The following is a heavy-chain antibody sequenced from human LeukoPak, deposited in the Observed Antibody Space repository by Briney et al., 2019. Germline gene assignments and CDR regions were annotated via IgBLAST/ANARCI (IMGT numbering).Heavy chain of an antibody. CDR2: VSAAGDTT. CDR3: AKDQCRGRSCYFDY. Sequence: GGSLRLSCEASGFTSTNYAINWVRQAPGKGLEWVSVVSAAGDTTYFADSVKGRFTISRDNSKNTLFLQMNSLRADDTAIYYCAKDQCRGRSCYFDYWGQGTLVTVSS. V-gene: IGHV3-23*01. CDR1: GFTSTNYA. D-gene: IGHD2-15*01. J-gene: IGHJ4*02.